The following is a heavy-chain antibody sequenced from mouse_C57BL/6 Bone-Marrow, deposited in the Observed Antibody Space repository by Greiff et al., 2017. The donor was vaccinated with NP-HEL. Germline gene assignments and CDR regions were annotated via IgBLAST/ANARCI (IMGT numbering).Heavy chain of an antibody. CDR1: GYTFTSYW. V-gene: IGHV1-64*01. Sequence: VQLQQSGAELVKPGASVKLSCKASGYTFTSYWMHWVKQRPGQGLEWIGMIHPNSGSTNYNEKFKSKATLTVDKSSSTAYMQLSSLTSEDSAVYYCSTSNPFDYWGQGTTLTVSS. J-gene: IGHJ2*01. CDR2: IHPNSGST. CDR3: STSNPFDY. D-gene: IGHD2-5*01.